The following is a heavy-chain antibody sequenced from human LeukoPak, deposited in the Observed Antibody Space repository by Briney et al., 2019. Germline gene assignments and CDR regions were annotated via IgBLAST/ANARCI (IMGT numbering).Heavy chain of an antibody. J-gene: IGHJ4*02. Sequence: GGSLRLSCAASGFTFSSYGMHWVRQAPGKGLEWVAVIWYDGSNKYYADSVKGRFTISRDNSKNTLYLQMNSLRAEDTAVYYCARDIVGDWSDYFDYWGQGTLVTVSS. CDR2: IWYDGSNK. CDR3: ARDIVGDWSDYFDY. CDR1: GFTFSSYG. D-gene: IGHD2-21*02. V-gene: IGHV3-33*01.